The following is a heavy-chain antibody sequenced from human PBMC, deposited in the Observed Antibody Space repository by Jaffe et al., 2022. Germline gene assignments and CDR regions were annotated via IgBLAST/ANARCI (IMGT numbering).Heavy chain of an antibody. CDR2: IYHSGST. Sequence: QVQLQESGPGLVKPSGTLSLTCAVSGGSISSSNWWSWIRQPPGKGLEWIGEIYHSGSTNYNPSLKSRVTISVDKSKNQFSLKLSSVTAADTAVYYCARKMWFGELLEPQHTGCFDLWGRGTLVTVSS. D-gene: IGHD3-10*01. J-gene: IGHJ2*01. V-gene: IGHV4-4*02. CDR3: ARKMWFGELLEPQHTGCFDL. CDR1: GGSISSSNW.